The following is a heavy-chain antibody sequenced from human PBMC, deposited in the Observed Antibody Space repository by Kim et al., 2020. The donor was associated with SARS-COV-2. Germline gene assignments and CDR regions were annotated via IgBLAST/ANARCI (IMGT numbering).Heavy chain of an antibody. CDR2: SISSGGRT. D-gene: IGHD3-22*01. V-gene: IGHV1-46*01. Sequence: ASGKVSCKASGYTFISYNIHWVRQAPGQGLEWMGLSISSGGRTTYAQEFQGRVIMTRDTSTSTVYMELSSLRAEDAAIYYCARERPRTKVASGRDYDHYGLGVWGQGATVIVSS. CDR3: ARERPRTKVASGRDYDHYGLGV. CDR1: GYTFISYN. J-gene: IGHJ6*02.